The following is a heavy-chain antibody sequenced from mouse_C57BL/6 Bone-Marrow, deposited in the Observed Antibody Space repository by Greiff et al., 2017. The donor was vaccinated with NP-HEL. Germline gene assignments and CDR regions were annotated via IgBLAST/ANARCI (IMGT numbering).Heavy chain of an antibody. D-gene: IGHD2-4*01. V-gene: IGHV10-3*01. Sequence: EVMLVESGGGLVQPKGSLKLSCAASGFTFNTYAMHWVRQTPGKGLEWVARLRSKSSNYATYYADSVKDRFTISRDDSQSMLYLQMNNLKTEDTAMYYCVRGGDYSWFAYWGQGTLVTVSA. CDR1: GFTFNTYA. CDR2: LRSKSSNYAT. CDR3: VRGGDYSWFAY. J-gene: IGHJ3*01.